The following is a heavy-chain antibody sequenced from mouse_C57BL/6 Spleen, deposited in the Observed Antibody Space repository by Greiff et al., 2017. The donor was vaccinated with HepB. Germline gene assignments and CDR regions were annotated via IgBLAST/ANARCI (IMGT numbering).Heavy chain of an antibody. J-gene: IGHJ4*01. Sequence: QVQLKESGAELVRPGASVTLSCKASGYTFTDYEMHWVKQTPVHGLEWIGAIDPETGGTAYNQKFKGKAILTADKSSSTAYMELRSLTSEDSAVYYCTNMDYWGQGTSVTVSS. V-gene: IGHV1-15*01. CDR1: GYTFTDYE. CDR2: IDPETGGT. CDR3: TNMDY.